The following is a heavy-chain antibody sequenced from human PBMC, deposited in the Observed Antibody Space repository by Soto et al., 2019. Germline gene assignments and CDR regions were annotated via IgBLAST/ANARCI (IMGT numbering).Heavy chain of an antibody. D-gene: IGHD2-15*01. CDR3: AGRYCTGGSCYRP. V-gene: IGHV4-34*01. J-gene: IGHJ4*02. Sequence: SETLSLTCAISGGSFSGYYWSWIRQPPGKGLEWIGEINHDGITNYNPSLKSRVTISLDTSKNQFSLILTSVTAADTAVYYCAGRYCTGGSCYRPWGQGTLVTVSS. CDR2: INHDGIT. CDR1: GGSFSGYY.